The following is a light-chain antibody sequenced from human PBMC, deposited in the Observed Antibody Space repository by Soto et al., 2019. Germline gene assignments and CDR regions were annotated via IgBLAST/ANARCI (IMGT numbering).Light chain of an antibody. CDR3: TSYAGDTSLGV. Sequence: QSALTQPPSASGSPGQSVTISCTGTSSDVGGYNYVSRYQQHPGKAPKLMIYEVSKRPSGVPDRFSGSKSGNTASLTVSGLQAEDEADYYCTSYAGDTSLGVLGGGTKVTVL. J-gene: IGLJ3*02. V-gene: IGLV2-8*01. CDR1: SSDVGGYNY. CDR2: EVS.